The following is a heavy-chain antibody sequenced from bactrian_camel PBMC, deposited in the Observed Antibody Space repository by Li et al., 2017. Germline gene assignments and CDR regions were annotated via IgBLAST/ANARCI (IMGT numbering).Heavy chain of an antibody. V-gene: IGHV3S63*01. CDR1: GGFHSYC. Sequence: HVQLVESGGGSVQAGGSLNLSCVASGGFHSYCMSFFRLTPGKEREAVAAVGTIDGRTYYADSARGRFTISQDKAKHMLYLQMDSLKTEDTAMYYCASDPCSTFRGLGQDEYDYWGQGTQVTVS. J-gene: IGHJ4*01. D-gene: IGHD1*01. CDR3: ASDPCSTFRGLGQDEYDY. CDR2: VGTIDGRT.